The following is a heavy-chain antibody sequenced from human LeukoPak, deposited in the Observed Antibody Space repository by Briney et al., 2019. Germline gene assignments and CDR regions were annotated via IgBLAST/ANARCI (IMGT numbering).Heavy chain of an antibody. CDR3: ARGSIVVVPAAIWFDP. CDR2: ISSSSSYI. V-gene: IGHV3-21*01. D-gene: IGHD2-2*01. CDR1: GFTFSRDS. Sequence: GGSLRLSWAASGFTFSRDSMSWVRQAPGKGLEWVSSISSSSSYIYYADSVKGRFTISRDNAKNSLYLKMNSLRAEDTAVYYCARGSIVVVPAAIWFDPWGQGTLVTVSS. J-gene: IGHJ5*02.